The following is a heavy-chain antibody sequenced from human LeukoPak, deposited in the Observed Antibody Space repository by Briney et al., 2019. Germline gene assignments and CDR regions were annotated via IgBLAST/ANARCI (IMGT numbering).Heavy chain of an antibody. CDR2: LYYNGST. CDR3: ARHPRDDYGGFGLDS. V-gene: IGHV4-39*01. J-gene: IGHJ4*02. D-gene: IGHD4-23*01. Sequence: PSETLSLTCRVSGGSIRANSYYWAWIRQPPRKGLEWIGTLYYNGSTYLNPSLKSRVTISVDTSRNHFSLSLNSVTAADTATYYCARHPRDDYGGFGLDSWGQGILVSVYS. CDR1: GGSIRANSYY.